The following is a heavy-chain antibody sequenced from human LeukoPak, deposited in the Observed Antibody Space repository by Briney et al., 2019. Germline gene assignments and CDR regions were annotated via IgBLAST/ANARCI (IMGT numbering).Heavy chain of an antibody. J-gene: IGHJ5*02. CDR2: INHSGST. Sequence: SETLSLTCAVYGGSFSGYYWSWIRQPPGKGLEWIGEINHSGSTNYNPSLKSRVTISVDTSKNQFSLKLSSVTAADTAVYYCARRYSGLIWFDPWGQGTLVTVSS. CDR3: ARRYSGLIWFDP. D-gene: IGHD5-12*01. V-gene: IGHV4-34*01. CDR1: GGSFSGYY.